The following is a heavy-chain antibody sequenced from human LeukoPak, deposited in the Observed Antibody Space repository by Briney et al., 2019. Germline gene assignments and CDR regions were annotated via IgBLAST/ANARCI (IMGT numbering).Heavy chain of an antibody. Sequence: GASVKVSCKASGYTFTSYGISWVRQAPGQGLEWMGWICAYNGNTNYAQKFQGRVTMTTDTSTSTAYMELRSLRSDDTAVYYCARDPWSPRWFGSQAGFDYWGQGTLVTVSS. D-gene: IGHD3-10*01. CDR1: GYTFTSYG. J-gene: IGHJ4*02. V-gene: IGHV1-18*04. CDR3: ARDPWSPRWFGSQAGFDY. CDR2: ICAYNGNT.